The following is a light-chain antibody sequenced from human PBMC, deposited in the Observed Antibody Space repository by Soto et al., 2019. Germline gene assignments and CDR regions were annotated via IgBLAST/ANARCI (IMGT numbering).Light chain of an antibody. Sequence: EIVLTQSPGTLSLSPGERATLSCRASQSVSSYLAWYQQKPGQAPRLLIYDASNRATGIPARFSGSGSGTEFTLTISSLQSEDFTVYYCQQYNKWPLTFGQGTKVDIK. CDR3: QQYNKWPLT. J-gene: IGKJ1*01. CDR2: DAS. V-gene: IGKV3D-15*01. CDR1: QSVSSY.